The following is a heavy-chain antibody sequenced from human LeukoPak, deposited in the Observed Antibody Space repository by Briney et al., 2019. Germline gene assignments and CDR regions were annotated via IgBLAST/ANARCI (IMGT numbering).Heavy chain of an antibody. CDR2: IIPIFGTA. J-gene: IGHJ4*02. Sequence: ASVKVSCKASGGTFSSYAISWVRQAPGQGLEWRGGIIPIFGTANYAQKFQGRVTITADESTSTAYMELSSLRSEDTAVYYCARVDYYDSSGYSSDGYWGQGTLVTVSS. D-gene: IGHD3-22*01. CDR3: ARVDYYDSSGYSSDGY. CDR1: GGTFSSYA. V-gene: IGHV1-69*13.